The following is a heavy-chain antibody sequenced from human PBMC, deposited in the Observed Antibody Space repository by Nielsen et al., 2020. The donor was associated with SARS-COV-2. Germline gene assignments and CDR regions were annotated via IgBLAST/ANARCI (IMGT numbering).Heavy chain of an antibody. CDR3: ARDQSAYCGGDCYQYVFDY. CDR2: IIPIFGTA. J-gene: IGHJ4*02. V-gene: IGHV1-69*05. D-gene: IGHD2-21*02. Sequence: WVRQAPGQGLEWMGGIIPIFGTANYAQKFQGRVTMTRDTSTSTVYMELSSLRSEDTAVYYCARDQSAYCGGDCYQYVFDYWGQGTLVTVSS.